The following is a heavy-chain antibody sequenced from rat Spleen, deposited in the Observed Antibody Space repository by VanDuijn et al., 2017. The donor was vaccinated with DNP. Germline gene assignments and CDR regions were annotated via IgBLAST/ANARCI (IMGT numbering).Heavy chain of an antibody. CDR1: GISLTRYH. CDR3: NRHTTGITAWDY. J-gene: IGHJ2*01. D-gene: IGHD1-9*01. V-gene: IGHV2-63*01. CDR2: MWYDGDT. Sequence: QVQLKESGPGLVQPSRTLSLTCTVSGISLTRYHVHWVRQPPGKGLEWMGRMWYDGDTTYNSALKSRLSISRDTSKNQVFLKMNSLQTDDTGTYYCNRHTTGITAWDYWGQGVMVTVSS.